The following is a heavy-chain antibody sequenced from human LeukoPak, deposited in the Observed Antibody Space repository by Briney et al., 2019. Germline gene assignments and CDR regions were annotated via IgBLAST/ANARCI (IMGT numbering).Heavy chain of an antibody. CDR1: GYTFTGYY. CDR2: INPNSGGT. J-gene: IGHJ4*02. V-gene: IGHV1-2*02. CDR3: ARGDRYCSSTSCYKFDY. Sequence: AAVKVSCKASGYTFTGYYMHWVRQAPGQGLKWMGWINPNSGGTNYAQKFQGRVTMTRDTSISTAYMELSRLRSDDTAVYYCARGDRYCSSTSCYKFDYWGQGTLVTVSS. D-gene: IGHD2-2*02.